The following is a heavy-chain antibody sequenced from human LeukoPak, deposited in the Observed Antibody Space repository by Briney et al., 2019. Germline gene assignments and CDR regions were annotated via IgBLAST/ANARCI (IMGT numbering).Heavy chain of an antibody. CDR1: GFTFTSYA. D-gene: IGHD1-26*01. J-gene: IGHJ4*02. CDR2: ISVSGGSR. CDR3: AKDLKAYSGNYALDY. Sequence: GGSLRLSCAASGFTFTSYAMTWVRQAPGKGLEWVSGISVSGGSRYYADSVKGRFTISRGNSKNTLYLQMNSVRDEDTAVYYWAKDLKAYSGNYALDYWGEGTLVTVSS. V-gene: IGHV3-23*01.